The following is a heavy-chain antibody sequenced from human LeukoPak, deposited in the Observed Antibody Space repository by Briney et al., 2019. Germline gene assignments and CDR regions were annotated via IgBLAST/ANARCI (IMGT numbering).Heavy chain of an antibody. D-gene: IGHD2-2*01. CDR1: GGTFSSYA. J-gene: IGHJ4*02. Sequence: ASVKVSCKASGGTFSSYAISWVRQAPGQGLEWMGGIIPIFGTANYAQKFQGRVTITADESTSTAYMELSSLRSEDTAVYYCARGGQGYCSSTSCYSPFDYWGQGTLVTVSS. CDR2: IIPIFGTA. V-gene: IGHV1-69*13. CDR3: ARGGQGYCSSTSCYSPFDY.